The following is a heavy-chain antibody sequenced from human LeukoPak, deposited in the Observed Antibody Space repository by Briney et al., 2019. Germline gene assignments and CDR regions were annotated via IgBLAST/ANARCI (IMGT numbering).Heavy chain of an antibody. CDR2: ISSSGSTI. D-gene: IGHD2-15*01. V-gene: IGHV3-48*03. CDR3: AKYCSGGSCYSGYYYYGMDV. J-gene: IGHJ6*04. CDR1: GFTFSSYE. Sequence: GGSLRLSCAASGFTFSSYEMNWVRQAPGKGLEWVSYISSSGSTIYHADSVKGRFTISRDNAKNSLYLQMNSLRAEDTAVYYCAKYCSGGSCYSGYYYYGMDVWGKGTTVTVSS.